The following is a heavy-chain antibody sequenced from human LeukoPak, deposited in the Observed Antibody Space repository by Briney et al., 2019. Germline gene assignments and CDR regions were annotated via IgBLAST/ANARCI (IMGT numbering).Heavy chain of an antibody. Sequence: ASVKVSCKASGYTFIGYYMHWVRQAPGQGLEWMGWINPNSGGTNYAQKFQGGVTMTRDTSISTAYMELSRLRSDDTAVYYCAREWELLPNFDYWGQGTLVTVSS. CDR2: INPNSGGT. V-gene: IGHV1-2*02. CDR1: GYTFIGYY. D-gene: IGHD1-26*01. J-gene: IGHJ4*02. CDR3: AREWELLPNFDY.